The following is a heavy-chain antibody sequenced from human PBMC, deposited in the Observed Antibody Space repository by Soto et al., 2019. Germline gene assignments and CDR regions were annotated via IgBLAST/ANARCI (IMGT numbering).Heavy chain of an antibody. Sequence: EVQLVESGGGLIQPGGSLRLSCAASGFTVSNHYMSWVRQAPGKGLEWVSVLYSDGTTYYADSVKGRFTISRDNSKNTLYLQRNSLGAEDTAIYSCARGGGGVLKFDYWGQGTLVTVSS. D-gene: IGHD3-16*01. V-gene: IGHV3-53*01. CDR3: ARGGGGVLKFDY. CDR1: GFTVSNHY. J-gene: IGHJ4*02. CDR2: LYSDGTT.